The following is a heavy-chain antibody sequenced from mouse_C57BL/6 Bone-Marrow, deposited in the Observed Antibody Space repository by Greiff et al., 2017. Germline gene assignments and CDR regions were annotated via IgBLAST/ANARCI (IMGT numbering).Heavy chain of an antibody. CDR3: ARMCWVYYAMDY. CDR1: GYTFTDYN. CDR2: INPNNGGT. V-gene: IGHV1-18*01. J-gene: IGHJ4*01. Sequence: VQLQQSGPELVKPGASVKIPCKASGYTFTDYNMDWVKQSHGQSLEWIGDINPNNGGTIYNQKFKGKATLTVDKSSSTAYMELRSLTSEDTAVYYCARMCWVYYAMDYWGQGTSVTVSS. D-gene: IGHD4-1*01.